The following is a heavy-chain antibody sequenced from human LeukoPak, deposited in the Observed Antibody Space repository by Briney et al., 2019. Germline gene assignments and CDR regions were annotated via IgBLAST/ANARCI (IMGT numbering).Heavy chain of an antibody. CDR2: INTNTGNP. D-gene: IGHD3-22*01. J-gene: IGHJ4*02. V-gene: IGHV7-4-1*02. Sequence: ASVKVSCKASGYTFTSYAMNWVRQAPGQGLEWMGWINTNTGNPTYAQGFTGRFVFSLDTSVSTAYLQISSLKAEDTAVYYCARNGDYYDSSGYPLFGYWGQGTLVTVSS. CDR1: GYTFTSYA. CDR3: ARNGDYYDSSGYPLFGY.